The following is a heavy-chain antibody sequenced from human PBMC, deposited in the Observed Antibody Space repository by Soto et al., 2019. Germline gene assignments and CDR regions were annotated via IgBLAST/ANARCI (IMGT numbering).Heavy chain of an antibody. J-gene: IGHJ3*02. CDR3: ARALLGEGAFDI. CDR2: INAYNGNT. CDR1: GYTFTSYD. Sequence: GASVKVSCKASGYTFTSYDISWVRQAPGQGLEWMGWINAYNGNTNYAQKFQGRVTMTRNTSTSTAYMELSSLRSEDTAVYYCARALLGEGAFDIWGQGTMVTVS. D-gene: IGHD4-17*01. V-gene: IGHV1-18*01.